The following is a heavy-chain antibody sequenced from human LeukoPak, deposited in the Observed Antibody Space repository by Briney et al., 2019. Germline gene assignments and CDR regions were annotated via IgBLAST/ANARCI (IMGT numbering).Heavy chain of an antibody. CDR3: AKDLYTSRYACCFDY. Sequence: GRSLRLSCVASGFTFSNYAMNWVRQAPGKGLEWVSGVSGGGSSTHYADSVKGRFSISRDNSKNMLYLQMNSLRAEDTAVYYCAKDLYTSRYACCFDYWGQGTLVTVSS. D-gene: IGHD6-13*01. V-gene: IGHV3-23*01. CDR1: GFTFSNYA. CDR2: VSGGGSST. J-gene: IGHJ4*02.